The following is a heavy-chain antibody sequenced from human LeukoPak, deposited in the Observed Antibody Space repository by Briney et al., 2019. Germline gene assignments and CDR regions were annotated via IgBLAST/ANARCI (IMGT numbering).Heavy chain of an antibody. CDR1: GFTFSSYA. V-gene: IGHV3-23*01. CDR3: AKDSKGHYDSSGFDY. J-gene: IGHJ4*02. CDR2: ISGSGGST. D-gene: IGHD3-22*01. Sequence: GGSLRLSCAASGFTFSSYAMSWVRQAPGKGLEWVSAISGSGGSTYYADSVKGRFTISRDNSKNTLYLQMNSLRAEDTAVYYCAKDSKGHYDSSGFDYWGQGTLVTVSS.